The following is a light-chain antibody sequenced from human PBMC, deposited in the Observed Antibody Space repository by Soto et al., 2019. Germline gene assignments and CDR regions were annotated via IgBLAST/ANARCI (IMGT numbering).Light chain of an antibody. J-gene: IGLJ2*01. Sequence: QAALTQPASVSGSPGQSITISCTGTASDVGAYNYVSWFQQHPGKAPKLLIYDVTNRPSGVSNRFSGSKSGNTASLTISGLQAEDEANYYCSSFRSLSNTTFTVLFGGRTKVTLL. CDR1: ASDVGAYNY. CDR2: DVT. CDR3: SSFRSLSNTTFTVL. V-gene: IGLV2-14*01.